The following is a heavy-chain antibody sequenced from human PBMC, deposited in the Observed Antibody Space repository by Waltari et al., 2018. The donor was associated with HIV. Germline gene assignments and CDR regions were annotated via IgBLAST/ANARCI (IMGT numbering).Heavy chain of an antibody. CDR1: GGSISSSSYY. Sequence: QLQLQESGPGLVKPSETLSLTCTVSGGSISSSSYYCGWIRQPPGKGLEWIGSIYYSGSTYYNPSLKSRVTISVDTSKNQFSLKLSSVTAADTAVYYCARQGSGYSVRYGMDVWGQGTTVTVSS. J-gene: IGHJ6*02. CDR2: IYYSGST. D-gene: IGHD3-3*01. CDR3: ARQGSGYSVRYGMDV. V-gene: IGHV4-39*07.